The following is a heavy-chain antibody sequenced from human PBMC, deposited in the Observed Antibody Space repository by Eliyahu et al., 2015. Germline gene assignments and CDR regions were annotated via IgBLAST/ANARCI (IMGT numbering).Heavy chain of an antibody. CDR3: ARSITMGDYGMDV. CDR2: MNPNSGNT. Sequence: QVQLVQSGAEVKKPGASVXVSCKASGYXFTSYDIXXVXQATGQGXXWMGWMNPNSGNTGYAQKFQGRVTMTRNTSISTAYMELSSLRSEDTAVYYCARSITMGDYGMDVWGQGTTVTVSS. CDR1: GYXFTSYD. J-gene: IGHJ6*02. D-gene: IGHD3-10*01. V-gene: IGHV1-8*01.